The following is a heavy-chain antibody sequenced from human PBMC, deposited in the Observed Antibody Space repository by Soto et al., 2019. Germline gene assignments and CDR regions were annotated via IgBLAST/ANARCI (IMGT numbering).Heavy chain of an antibody. CDR3: LVGATKRAFSI. J-gene: IGHJ3*02. CDR1: GGSISSYY. CDR2: IYYSGST. Sequence: SETLSLTCTVSGGSISSYYWSWIRQPPGKGLEWIGYIYYSGSTNYNPSLKSRVTISVDTSKNQFSLKLSSVTAADTAVYYCLVGATKRAFSICGQGTMVTVSS. D-gene: IGHD1-26*01. V-gene: IGHV4-59*01.